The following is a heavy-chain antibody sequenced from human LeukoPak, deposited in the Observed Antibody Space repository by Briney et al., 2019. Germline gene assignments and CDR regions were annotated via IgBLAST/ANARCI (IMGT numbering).Heavy chain of an antibody. Sequence: PGGSLRLSCAASGFTFSSYAMSWVRQAPGKGLEWVSGLTGSGGNTYYADSVKGRFTISRDNSKNTPSLQMNSLRAEDAAVYYCVKFRGIQHYNYHMDVWGKGTPVTVSS. CDR1: GFTFSSYA. CDR2: LTGSGGNT. J-gene: IGHJ6*03. V-gene: IGHV3-23*01. D-gene: IGHD1-14*01. CDR3: VKFRGIQHYNYHMDV.